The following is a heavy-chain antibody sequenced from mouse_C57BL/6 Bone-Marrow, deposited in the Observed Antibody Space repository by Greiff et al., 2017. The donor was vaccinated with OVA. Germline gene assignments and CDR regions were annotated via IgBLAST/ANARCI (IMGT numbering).Heavy chain of an antibody. CDR1: GYTFTDYY. CDR2: INPNNGGT. CDR3: ARRVTTSPYYYAMDY. D-gene: IGHD2-3*01. J-gene: IGHJ4*01. V-gene: IGHV1-26*01. Sequence: VQLQQSGPELVKPGASVKISCKASGYTFTDYYMNWVKQSHGKSLEWIGDINPNNGGTSYNQKFKGKATLTVDKSSSTAYMELRSLTSEDSAVYYCARRVTTSPYYYAMDYWGQGTSVTVSS.